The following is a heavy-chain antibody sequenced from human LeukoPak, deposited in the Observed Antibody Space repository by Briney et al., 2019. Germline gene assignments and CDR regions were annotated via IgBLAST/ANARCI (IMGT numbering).Heavy chain of an antibody. CDR3: AGGFVLGAAKSYFDC. CDR1: GFTFTNYA. Sequence: PGGSLRLSCAASGFTFTNYALHWVRQAPGKGLEWVAVISYDGTNKYYADSVKGRFTISRDNSKNTLSMQMNSLRAEDTALYYFAGGFVLGAAKSYFDCWGQGALVTVSS. V-gene: IGHV3-30-3*01. CDR2: ISYDGTNK. J-gene: IGHJ4*02. D-gene: IGHD2-21*02.